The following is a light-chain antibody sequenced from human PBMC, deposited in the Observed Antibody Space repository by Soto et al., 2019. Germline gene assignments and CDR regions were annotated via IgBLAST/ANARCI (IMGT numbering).Light chain of an antibody. Sequence: EVLLTQSPATLSVSPGESVTLSCRASQSINTFLAWYQQKPGQAPRLLIYGVSTRATGIPARFSGSESGTEFTLTISSLQSEDFAVYYCQQYNDWPFTFGPGTKVDIK. CDR3: QQYNDWPFT. CDR1: QSINTF. CDR2: GVS. V-gene: IGKV3-15*01. J-gene: IGKJ3*01.